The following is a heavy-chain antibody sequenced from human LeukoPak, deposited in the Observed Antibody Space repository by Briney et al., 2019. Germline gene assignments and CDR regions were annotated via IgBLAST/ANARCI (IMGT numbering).Heavy chain of an antibody. D-gene: IGHD2-15*01. CDR1: GGSISSGGYS. V-gene: IGHV4-30-2*01. CDR3: ARGTLGYDY. Sequence: PSETLSLTCAVSGGSISSGGYSWSWIRQPPGKGLEWIGYIYHSGSTYYNPSLESRVTISVDRSKNQFSLKLSSVTAADTAVYYCARGTLGYDYWGQGTLVTVSS. J-gene: IGHJ4*02. CDR2: IYHSGST.